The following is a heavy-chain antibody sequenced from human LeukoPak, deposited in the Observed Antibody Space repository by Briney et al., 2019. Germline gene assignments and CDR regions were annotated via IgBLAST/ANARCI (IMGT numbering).Heavy chain of an antibody. CDR2: ISGSGGST. J-gene: IGHJ4*02. CDR1: GFTFSSYA. CDR3: AKDPHIVATISHFDY. V-gene: IGHV3-23*01. Sequence: GGSLRLSCAASGFTFSSYAMSWVRQAPGKGLEWVSAISGSGGSTYYADSVKGRFTNSRDNSKNTLYLQMNSLRAEDTAVYYCAKDPHIVATISHFDYWGQGTLVTVSS. D-gene: IGHD5-12*01.